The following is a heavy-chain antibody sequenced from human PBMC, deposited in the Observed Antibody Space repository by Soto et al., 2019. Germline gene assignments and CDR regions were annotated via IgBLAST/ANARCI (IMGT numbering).Heavy chain of an antibody. Sequence: GGSLRLSCAASGFTFSSYSMNWVRQAPGKGLEWVSSISSSSSYIYYADSVKGRFTISRDNAKNSLYLQMNSLRAEDTAVYYCARDLPPTVYYYMDVWGKGTTVTVSS. CDR1: GFTFSSYS. CDR3: ARDLPPTVYYYMDV. V-gene: IGHV3-21*01. CDR2: ISSSSSYI. D-gene: IGHD4-4*01. J-gene: IGHJ6*03.